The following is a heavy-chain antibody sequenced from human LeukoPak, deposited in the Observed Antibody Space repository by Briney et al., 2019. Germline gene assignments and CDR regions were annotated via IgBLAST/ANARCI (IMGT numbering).Heavy chain of an antibody. CDR1: GFPLSRYA. CDR2: ISVSGSDS. V-gene: IGHV3-23*01. CDR3: AKPPPQYSSGSRWYFDL. Sequence: GGSLRLSCAASGFPLSRYAMSWVRQAPGKGLEWVSAISVSGSDSFYADSVKGRFTFSRDNSKNTLYLQMNSLRAEDTAVYYCAKPPPQYSSGSRWYFDLWGRGTLVTASS. J-gene: IGHJ2*01. D-gene: IGHD3-22*01.